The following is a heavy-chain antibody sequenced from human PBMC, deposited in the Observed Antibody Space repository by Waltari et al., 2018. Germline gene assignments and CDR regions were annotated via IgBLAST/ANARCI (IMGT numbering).Heavy chain of an antibody. CDR3: ASSPKEGY. CDR1: GFTVNNNY. J-gene: IGHJ4*02. Sequence: EVQLVESGGGLIQPGGSLRVSCAASGFTVNNNYMIWVRPAPGKGLEWVSLIFSGGNTFYADSVRGRFTISRDSSMNTLYLQMNSLRTEDTAVYYCASSPKEGYWGQGTLVTVSS. V-gene: IGHV3-53*01. CDR2: IFSGGNT.